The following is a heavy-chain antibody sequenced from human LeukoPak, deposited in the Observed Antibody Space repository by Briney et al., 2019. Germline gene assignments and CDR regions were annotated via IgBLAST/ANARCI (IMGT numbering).Heavy chain of an antibody. J-gene: IGHJ4*02. Sequence: GGSLRLPCPASGFTVSRHYMAWVRQAPGKGLEWVANIKQDGSEKYYVDSVKGRFTISRDNAKNSLYLQMNSLRAEDTAVYYCARRYYDILTGYENYFDYWGQGTLVTVSS. D-gene: IGHD3-9*01. V-gene: IGHV3-7*01. CDR1: GFTVSRHY. CDR2: IKQDGSEK. CDR3: ARRYYDILTGYENYFDY.